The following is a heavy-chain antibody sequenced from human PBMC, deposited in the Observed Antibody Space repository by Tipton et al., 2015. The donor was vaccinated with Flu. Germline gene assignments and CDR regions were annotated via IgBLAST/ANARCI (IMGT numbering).Heavy chain of an antibody. Sequence: SLRLSCAASGFTFSSYAMSWVRQAPGKGLEWVSAISGSGGSTYYADSVKGRFTISRDNSKNTLYLQMNSLRAEDTAVYYCAKDRVAAAGHFSAAEYYDYWGQGTLVTVSS. CDR2: ISGSGGST. D-gene: IGHD6-13*01. J-gene: IGHJ4*02. V-gene: IGHV3-23*01. CDR1: GFTFSSYA. CDR3: AKDRVAAAGHFSAAEYYDY.